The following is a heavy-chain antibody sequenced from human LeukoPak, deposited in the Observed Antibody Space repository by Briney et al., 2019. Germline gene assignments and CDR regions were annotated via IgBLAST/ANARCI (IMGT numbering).Heavy chain of an antibody. CDR3: ARGLQCPRRRSLDY. D-gene: IGHD6-19*01. J-gene: IGHJ4*02. Sequence: KGLEWNGEINHSGSTDYNPSLKIRVTISVDTSKNQFSLRLSSVTAADTAVYYSARGLQCPRRRSLDYWGQGTGVNVSS. CDR2: INHSGST. V-gene: IGHV4-34*01.